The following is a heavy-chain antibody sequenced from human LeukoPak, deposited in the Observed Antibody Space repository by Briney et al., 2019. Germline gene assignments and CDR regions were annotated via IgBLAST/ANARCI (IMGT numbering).Heavy chain of an antibody. CDR2: IYYSGST. CDR1: GGSTSSYY. J-gene: IGHJ4*02. CDR3: ARGTTMAATD. Sequence: SETLSLTCTVSGGSTSSYYWSWIRQPPGKGLEWIGYIYYSGSTNYNPSLKNRVTISVDTSKNQFSLKLSSVTAADTAVYYCARGTTMAATDWGQGTLVTVSS. V-gene: IGHV4-59*01. D-gene: IGHD6-13*01.